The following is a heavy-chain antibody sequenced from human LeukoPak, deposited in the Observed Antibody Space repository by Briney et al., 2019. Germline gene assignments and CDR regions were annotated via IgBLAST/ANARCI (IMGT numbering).Heavy chain of an antibody. Sequence: SETLSLTCTVSGGSISSYYWSWIRQPPGKGLEWIGYIYYSGSTNYNPSLKSRVTISVDTSKNQFSLKLSSVTAADTAVYYCARTVTPALDYWGQGTLVTVSS. CDR1: GGSISSYY. CDR2: IYYSGST. CDR3: ARTVTPALDY. J-gene: IGHJ4*02. D-gene: IGHD4-17*01. V-gene: IGHV4-59*08.